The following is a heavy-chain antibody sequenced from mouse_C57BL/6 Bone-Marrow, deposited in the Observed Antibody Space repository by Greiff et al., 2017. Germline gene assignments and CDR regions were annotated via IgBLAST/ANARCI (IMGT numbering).Heavy chain of an antibody. CDR1: GFNIKDDY. Sequence: VQLQQSGAELVRPGASVKLSCTASGFNIKDDYMHWVKQRPEQGLEWIGWIDPENGDTEYASKFQGKATITADTSSNTAYLQLSSLTSEDTAVYYCATDYLRDLDYWGQGTTLTVSS. D-gene: IGHD2-4*01. V-gene: IGHV14-4*01. CDR2: IDPENGDT. J-gene: IGHJ2*01. CDR3: ATDYLRDLDY.